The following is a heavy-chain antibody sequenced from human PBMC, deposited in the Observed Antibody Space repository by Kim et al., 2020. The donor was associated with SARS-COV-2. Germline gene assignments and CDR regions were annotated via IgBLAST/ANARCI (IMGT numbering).Heavy chain of an antibody. D-gene: IGHD3-16*01. Sequence: VKGRFTISRDNSQNTLYLQMNSLRAEDTAVYYCAGGGVSYDYIWGSYFDYWGQGTLVTVSS. CDR3: AGGGVSYDYIWGSYFDY. J-gene: IGHJ4*02. V-gene: IGHV3-30*01.